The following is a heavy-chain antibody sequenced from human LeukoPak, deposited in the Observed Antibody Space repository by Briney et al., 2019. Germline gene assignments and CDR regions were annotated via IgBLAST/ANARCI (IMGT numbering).Heavy chain of an antibody. CDR1: GGSISSYY. CDR3: ARLQYCSSTSCYYPFDP. Sequence: SETLSLTCTVSGGSISSYYWSWIRQSPGKGLEWIGYIYYSGSTNYNPSLKSRVTMSVDTSKNQFSLKLASVTAADTAVYYCARLQYCSSTSCYYPFDPWGQGTLVTVSS. V-gene: IGHV4-59*12. J-gene: IGHJ5*02. D-gene: IGHD2-2*01. CDR2: IYYSGST.